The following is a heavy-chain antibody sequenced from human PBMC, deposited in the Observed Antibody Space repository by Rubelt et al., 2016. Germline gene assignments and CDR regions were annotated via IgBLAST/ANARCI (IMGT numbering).Heavy chain of an antibody. CDR3: TLGDYGMDV. CDR2: IWYDGSNK. J-gene: IGHJ6*02. D-gene: IGHD2-15*01. V-gene: IGHV3-33*01. CDR1: GFTFSSYG. Sequence: GASGFTFSSYGMHWVRQAPGKGLEWVAVIWYDGSNKYYADSVKGRFTISRDNSKNTLYLQMNSLRAEDTAVYYCTLGDYGMDVWGQGTTVTVSS.